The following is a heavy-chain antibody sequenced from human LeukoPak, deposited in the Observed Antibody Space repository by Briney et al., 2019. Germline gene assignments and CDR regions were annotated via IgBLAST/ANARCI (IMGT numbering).Heavy chain of an antibody. CDR3: ARESGGDRDLNY. Sequence: SETLSLTCLVSGGSVSSYYWSCIRPPAGGGREWDGRIYSSGSTNYNPSLKSRVTKSVDTSKNQFSLNLTSVNAADTAVYYCARESGGDRDLNYWGQGTLVSVSS. CDR2: IYSSGST. CDR1: GGSVSSYY. J-gene: IGHJ4*02. D-gene: IGHD2-21*01. V-gene: IGHV4-4*07.